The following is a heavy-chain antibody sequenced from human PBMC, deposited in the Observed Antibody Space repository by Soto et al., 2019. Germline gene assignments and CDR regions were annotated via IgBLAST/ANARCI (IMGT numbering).Heavy chain of an antibody. D-gene: IGHD3-9*01. J-gene: IGHJ5*02. CDR1: GYTFTPFY. V-gene: IGHV1-2*02. Sequence: EASVKVSCKASGYTFTPFYLNWVRQAPGQGLEWMGWVNPNTGVTKYAQKFQGRVTMTRDTSINTAYMELSGLTSDDTAVYYCTTLRLDPWGQGTLVTVSS. CDR2: VNPNTGVT. CDR3: TTLRLDP.